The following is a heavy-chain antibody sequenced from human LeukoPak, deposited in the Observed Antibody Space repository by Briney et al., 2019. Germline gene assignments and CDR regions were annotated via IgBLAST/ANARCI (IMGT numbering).Heavy chain of an antibody. V-gene: IGHV4-39*07. J-gene: IGHJ4*02. Sequence: PSETLSLTCTVSGGSISSSSYYWGWIRQPPGKGLEWIGSIYYSGSTYYNPSLKSRVTISVDTSKNQFSLKLSSVTAADTAVYYCARGRASGFVVVPAAYHYFDYWGQGTLVTVSS. CDR3: ARGRASGFVVVPAAYHYFDY. D-gene: IGHD2-2*01. CDR2: IYYSGST. CDR1: GGSISSSSYY.